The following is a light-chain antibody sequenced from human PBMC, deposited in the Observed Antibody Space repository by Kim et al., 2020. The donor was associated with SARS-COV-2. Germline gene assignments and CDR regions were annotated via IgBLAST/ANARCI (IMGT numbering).Light chain of an antibody. CDR1: QSNSSS. CDR2: VAT. V-gene: IGKV1-5*01. Sequence: ASVGDRVTITCRSSQSNSSSFAWYQQKQGHAPKPLLYVATNLEIWVPSRFSVSGCGTEFTLTISSLQPDDFASYYCQQYGSTFLYTFGQGTKLEI. J-gene: IGKJ2*01. CDR3: QQYGSTFLYT.